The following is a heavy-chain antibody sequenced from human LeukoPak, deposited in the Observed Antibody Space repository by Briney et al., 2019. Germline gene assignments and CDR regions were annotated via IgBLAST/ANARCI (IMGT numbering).Heavy chain of an antibody. CDR3: AKGEDSSGWLDYYYGMDV. CDR1: GFTFSSYA. CDR2: ISGSGGST. V-gene: IGHV3-23*01. Sequence: GGSLRLSCAASGFTFSSYAMSWVRQAPGKGLEWVSAISGSGGSTYYADSVKGRFTISRDNSKNTLYLQMNSLRAEDTAVYYCAKGEDSSGWLDYYYGMDVWGQGTTVTVSS. J-gene: IGHJ6*02. D-gene: IGHD6-19*01.